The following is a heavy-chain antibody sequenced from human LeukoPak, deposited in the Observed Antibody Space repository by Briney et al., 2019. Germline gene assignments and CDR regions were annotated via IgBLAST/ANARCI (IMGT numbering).Heavy chain of an antibody. CDR1: GYTFTGYY. Sequence: GASVKVSCKASGYTFTGYYMHWVRQAPGQGLEWMGIINPSGGSTSYAQKFQGRVTMTRDTSTSTVYMELSSLRSEYTAVYYCARDRPGTAGYYYYYGMDVWGQGTTVTVSS. J-gene: IGHJ6*02. CDR2: INPSGGST. CDR3: ARDRPGTAGYYYYYGMDV. D-gene: IGHD1-1*01. V-gene: IGHV1-46*01.